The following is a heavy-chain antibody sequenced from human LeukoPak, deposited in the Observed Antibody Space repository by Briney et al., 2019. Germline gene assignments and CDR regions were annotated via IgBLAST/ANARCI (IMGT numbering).Heavy chain of an antibody. CDR2: IIPVFDTA. CDR1: GDTFSNYD. J-gene: IGHJ4*02. CDR3: ALSAEKRSVYFDF. Sequence: EASVKVSCKASGDTFSNYDVTWVRQAPGQGLEWMGRIIPVFDTAKYAQNFQGRVTMTTDESSSTAYMELYSLRSEDTAVYYCALSAEKRSVYFDFWGQGTLVTVSS. D-gene: IGHD6-25*01. V-gene: IGHV1-69*05.